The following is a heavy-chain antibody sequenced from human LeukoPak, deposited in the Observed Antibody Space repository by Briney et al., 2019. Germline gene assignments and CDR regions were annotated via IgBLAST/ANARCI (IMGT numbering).Heavy chain of an antibody. D-gene: IGHD6-13*01. Sequence: GGSLRLSCAASGFTFSSYWMNWVRQAPGKGLEWVANIKQDGSERYYVDSVKGRFTISRDNAKNSLYLQMNSLRPEDTAVYYCASAVREQQPWGQGTLVTVSS. CDR1: GFTFSSYW. V-gene: IGHV3-7*01. J-gene: IGHJ5*02. CDR2: IKQDGSER. CDR3: ASAVREQQP.